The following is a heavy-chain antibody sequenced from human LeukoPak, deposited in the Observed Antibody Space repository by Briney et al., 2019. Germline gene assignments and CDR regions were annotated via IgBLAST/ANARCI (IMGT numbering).Heavy chain of an antibody. CDR1: GFTFSNYA. Sequence: GGSLRLSCAASGFTFSNYAMHWVRQAPGKGLDWVAVVSFHGTDKFYTDSVTGRFTISRDNAKNSLYLQMNSLRAEDTAVYYGASMVYDSSGYYYALAFDIWGQGTMVTVSS. D-gene: IGHD3-22*01. V-gene: IGHV3-30*04. J-gene: IGHJ3*02. CDR2: VSFHGTDK. CDR3: ASMVYDSSGYYYALAFDI.